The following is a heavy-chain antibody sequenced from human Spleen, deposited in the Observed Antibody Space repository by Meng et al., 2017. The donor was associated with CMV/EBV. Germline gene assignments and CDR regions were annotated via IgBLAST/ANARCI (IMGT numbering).Heavy chain of an antibody. V-gene: IGHV1-2*02. J-gene: IGHJ4*02. D-gene: IGHD3-3*01. Sequence: KVSCKTSGYSFAGYDMHWVRQAPEQGPEWMGWVNPNNGDTNYAPRFHGRVTMSRDTSINTAYMELMRLRSDDTAIYYCVLEVGAIVYWGQGTLVTVSS. CDR3: VLEVGAIVY. CDR1: GYSFAGYD. CDR2: VNPNNGDT.